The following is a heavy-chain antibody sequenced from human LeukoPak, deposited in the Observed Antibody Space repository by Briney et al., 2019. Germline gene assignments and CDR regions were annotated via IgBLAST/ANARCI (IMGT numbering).Heavy chain of an antibody. J-gene: IGHJ4*02. CDR2: DGSGT. V-gene: IGHV3-74*01. D-gene: IGHD5-24*01. Sequence: GGSLRLSCAVSGFTFSSHWMFWVRQAPGKGLEWVSSDGSGTGYTDSVKGRFTVSRDNARNTLYLQMNSLRAEDTAVYYCARARWYSCDYWGQGRLVTVSS. CDR3: ARARWYSCDY. CDR1: GFTFSSHW.